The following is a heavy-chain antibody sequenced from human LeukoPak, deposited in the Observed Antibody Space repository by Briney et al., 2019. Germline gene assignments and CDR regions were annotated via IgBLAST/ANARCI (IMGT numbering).Heavy chain of an antibody. Sequence: SETLSLTCAVSGGSISSGGYSWSWIRQPPGKGLEWIGCIYHSGSTYYNPSLKSRVTISVDRSKNQFSLKLSSVTAADTAVYYCARGVSYGSFNWFDPWGQGTLVTVSS. D-gene: IGHD5-18*01. CDR2: IYHSGST. J-gene: IGHJ5*02. CDR1: GGSISSGGYS. V-gene: IGHV4-30-2*01. CDR3: ARGVSYGSFNWFDP.